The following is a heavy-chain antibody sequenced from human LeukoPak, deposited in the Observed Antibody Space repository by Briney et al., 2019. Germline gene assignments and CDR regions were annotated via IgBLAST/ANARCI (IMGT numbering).Heavy chain of an antibody. CDR1: GFTFSSYT. Sequence: PGGSLRLSCAASGFTFSSYTMNWVRQAPGKGLEWVSSISSSSDHIYCADSVKGRFTISRDNAKNSLYLQMNSLRAEDTAVYYCARERDYYDSSAYVNWYLDLWGRSTLVTVSS. CDR2: ISSSSDHI. J-gene: IGHJ2*01. V-gene: IGHV3-21*01. CDR3: ARERDYYDSSAYVNWYLDL. D-gene: IGHD3-22*01.